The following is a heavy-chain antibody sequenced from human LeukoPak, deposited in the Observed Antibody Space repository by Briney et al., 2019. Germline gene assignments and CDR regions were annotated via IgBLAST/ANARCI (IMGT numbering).Heavy chain of an antibody. CDR1: GGSISSSSYY. D-gene: IGHD2-2*01. CDR3: AREGDCSRGACHSSPLDF. V-gene: IGHV4-39*07. CDR2: IFHSGTT. J-gene: IGHJ4*02. Sequence: SETLSLTCTVSGGSISSSSYYWGWIRQPPGKGLEWIGSIFHSGTTFYNPSLKSRVSISVDKSNNQFSLILYSMTAADTASYYCAREGDCSRGACHSSPLDFWGRGTLVTVSS.